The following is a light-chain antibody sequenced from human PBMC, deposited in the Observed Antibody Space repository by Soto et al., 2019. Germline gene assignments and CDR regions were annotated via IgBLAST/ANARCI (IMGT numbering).Light chain of an antibody. Sequence: EIVLTQSPGTLSLSPGERATLSCRASQSVSTNYLAWYQQKPGQAPWLLIYGAFNRAGGVPDRFSGSVSGTDFTLTISRLEPEDFAVYYCQQDGTFGPGTKVDNK. CDR3: QQDGT. J-gene: IGKJ3*01. CDR2: GAF. CDR1: QSVSTNY. V-gene: IGKV3-20*01.